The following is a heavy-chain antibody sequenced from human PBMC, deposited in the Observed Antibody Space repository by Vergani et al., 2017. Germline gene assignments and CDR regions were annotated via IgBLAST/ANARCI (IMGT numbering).Heavy chain of an antibody. D-gene: IGHD2-2*01. J-gene: IGHJ4*02. CDR2: IIPIFGTA. Sequence: QVQLVQSGAEVKKPGSSVKVSCKASGGTFSSYAISWVRQAPGQGLEWMGGIIPIFGTANYAQKFQGRVTITADESTSTAYIELSSLRSEDTAVYYCARDRVAIVVVPAAIEYTLWDWGQGTLVTVSS. CDR1: GGTFSSYA. CDR3: ARDRVAIVVVPAAIEYTLWD. V-gene: IGHV1-69*01.